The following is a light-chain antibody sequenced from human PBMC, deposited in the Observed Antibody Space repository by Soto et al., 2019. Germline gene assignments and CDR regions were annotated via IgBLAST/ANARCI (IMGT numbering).Light chain of an antibody. CDR3: PQYGSSPLVT. J-gene: IGKJ5*01. CDR2: GGS. V-gene: IGKV3-20*01. Sequence: VLTQSPGTLSLSPWERATLSCSASQSVSSSYLAWYQQKPGQAPRLLIYGGSSSATGITDRFSGSGSGTDFTLTISRLVSEDFAVYDLPQYGSSPLVTFGEGTRL. CDR1: QSVSSSY.